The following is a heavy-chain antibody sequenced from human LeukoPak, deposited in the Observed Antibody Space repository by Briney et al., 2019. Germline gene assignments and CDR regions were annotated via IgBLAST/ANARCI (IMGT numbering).Heavy chain of an antibody. CDR1: GFTFTSSA. CDR2: IVVGSVNT. CDR3: ARGAYCGGDCYAYNWFDP. J-gene: IGHJ5*02. V-gene: IGHV1-58*02. D-gene: IGHD2-21*02. Sequence: SVKVSCKASGFTFTSSAIQWVRQARGQRLEWIGWIVVGSVNTNYAQKFQERVTITRDMSTSTAYMELSSLRSGDTAVYYCARGAYCGGDCYAYNWFDPWGQGTLVTVSS.